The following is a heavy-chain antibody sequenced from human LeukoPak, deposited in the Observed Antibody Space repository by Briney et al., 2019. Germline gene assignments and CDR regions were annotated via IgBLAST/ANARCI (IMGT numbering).Heavy chain of an antibody. CDR1: GYTFTGYY. CDR2: ISAYNGNT. D-gene: IGHD6-19*01. Sequence: ASVKVSCKASGYTFTGYYMHWVRQAPGQGLEWMGWISAYNGNTNYAQKLQGRVTMTTDTSTSTAYMELRSLRSDDTAVYYCARVGYSSGWSGRAFDIWGQGTMVTVSS. V-gene: IGHV1-18*04. CDR3: ARVGYSSGWSGRAFDI. J-gene: IGHJ3*02.